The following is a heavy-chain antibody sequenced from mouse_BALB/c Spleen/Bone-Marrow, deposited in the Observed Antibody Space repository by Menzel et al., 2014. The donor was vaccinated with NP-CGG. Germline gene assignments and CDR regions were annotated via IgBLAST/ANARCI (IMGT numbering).Heavy chain of an antibody. CDR3: ARGGNFDY. V-gene: IGHV1-4*01. CDR2: INPSSAYT. D-gene: IGHD1-1*01. Sequence: QVHVKQSGAELARPGASVKMSCQASGYTFTRYTMHWEKQRPGQGLEWIGYINPSSAYTNYNQKFKDKATLTADKSSSTAYMQLSSLTSEDSAVYYCARGGNFDYWGQGTTLTVSS. J-gene: IGHJ2*01. CDR1: GYTFTRYT.